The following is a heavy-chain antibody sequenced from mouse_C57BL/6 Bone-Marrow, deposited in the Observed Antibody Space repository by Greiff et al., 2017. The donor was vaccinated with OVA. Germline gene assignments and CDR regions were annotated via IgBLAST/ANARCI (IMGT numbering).Heavy chain of an antibody. CDR1: GYTFTDYN. CDR3: ARTPLTTVRDFDV. Sequence: VQLKQSGPELVKPGASVKIPCKASGYTFTDYNMDWVKQSHGKSLEWIGDINPNNGGTIYNQKFKGKATLTVDKSSSTAYMELRSLTSEDTAVYYCARTPLTTVRDFDVWGTGTTVTVSS. V-gene: IGHV1-18*01. J-gene: IGHJ1*03. CDR2: INPNNGGT. D-gene: IGHD1-1*01.